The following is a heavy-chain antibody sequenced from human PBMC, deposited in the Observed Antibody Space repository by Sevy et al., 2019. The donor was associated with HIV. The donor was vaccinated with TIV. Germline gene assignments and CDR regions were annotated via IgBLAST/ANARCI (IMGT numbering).Heavy chain of an antibody. CDR3: TSLGGNDTSGYHFFDH. J-gene: IGHJ4*02. Sequence: GESLKISCKGSGYSFTDYWIGWVRQMPGKGLEWMGIIYPGDSDTGYRPSFQGQVTISADKSISTAYLQWSSLKASDTAMYYCTSLGGNDTSGYHFFDHWGQGTLVTVSS. V-gene: IGHV5-51*01. CDR2: IYPGDSDT. CDR1: GYSFTDYW. D-gene: IGHD3-22*01.